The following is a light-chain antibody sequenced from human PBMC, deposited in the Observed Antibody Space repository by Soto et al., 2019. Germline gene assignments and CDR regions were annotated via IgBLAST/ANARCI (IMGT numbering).Light chain of an antibody. CDR2: AAS. CDR3: QQANSFPLT. J-gene: IGKJ4*01. CDR1: QGMSSW. Sequence: DIQMTQSPSSVSASVGDRVTITCRASQGMSSWLAWYQQKPGKAPKLLIYAASSLQSGVPSRVSSSGSGTNFTPAISRLQPEDFATYHCQQANSFPLTFGGGAMMEI. V-gene: IGKV1-12*01.